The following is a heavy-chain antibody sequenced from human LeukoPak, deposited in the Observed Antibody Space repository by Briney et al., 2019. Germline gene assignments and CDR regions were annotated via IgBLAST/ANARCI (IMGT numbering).Heavy chain of an antibody. CDR1: GYTFTGYY. J-gene: IGHJ5*02. CDR3: ARDMQAVVPAAIYWFGP. Sequence: ASVKVSCKASGYTFTGYYMHWVRQAPGQGLEWMGWINPNSGGTNYAQKFQGRVTMTRDTSISTAYMELSRLRSDDTAVYYCARDMQAVVPAAIYWFGPWGQGTLVTVSS. D-gene: IGHD2-2*01. V-gene: IGHV1-2*02. CDR2: INPNSGGT.